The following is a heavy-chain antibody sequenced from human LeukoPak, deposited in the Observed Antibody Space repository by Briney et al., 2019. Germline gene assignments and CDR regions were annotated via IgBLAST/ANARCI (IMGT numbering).Heavy chain of an antibody. Sequence: SETLSLTCTVSGGSISSYYWSWIRPPPGKGLEWIGYIYYSGSTNYNPSLKSRVTISLDTSKNQFSLKLSSVTAADTAVYYCAREAGNSGGIHFDYWGQGTLVTVSS. D-gene: IGHD4-23*01. CDR3: AREAGNSGGIHFDY. CDR2: IYYSGST. CDR1: GGSISSYY. V-gene: IGHV4-59*01. J-gene: IGHJ4*02.